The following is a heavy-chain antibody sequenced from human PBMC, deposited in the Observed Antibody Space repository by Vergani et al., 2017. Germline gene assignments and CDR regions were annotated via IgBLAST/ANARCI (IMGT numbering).Heavy chain of an antibody. V-gene: IGHV4-61*02. CDR3: ARRSGGYCGGKVHPLRTAFDV. Sequence: QAQLQESGPRLVKPSQTLSLTCTMSGGSISAGYYFWSWIRQPAGKGLEWLGHISASGNASHSPSLKTRVSMSVDTSKNQFSLTVTSVTAADTAIYFCARRSGGYCGGKVHPLRTAFDVWGHGTVVTVSS. CDR2: ISASGNA. J-gene: IGHJ3*01. D-gene: IGHD2-21*01. CDR1: GGSISAGYYF.